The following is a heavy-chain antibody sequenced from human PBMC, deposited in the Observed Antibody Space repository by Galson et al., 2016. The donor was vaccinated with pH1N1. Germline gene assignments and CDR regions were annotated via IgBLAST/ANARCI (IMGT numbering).Heavy chain of an antibody. J-gene: IGHJ2*01. CDR2: IIPIFGTS. V-gene: IGHV1-69*13. Sequence: SVKVSGKASGGTFSSSGINWVRQAPGQGLEWMGGIIPIFGTSKYAQKFQGRVTITADESTTTAYMELSRLISEDTAVYYCAREDYYDTDLSDWYFDLWGRGTLVTVSS. CDR3: AREDYYDTDLSDWYFDL. D-gene: IGHD3-22*01. CDR1: GGTFSSSG.